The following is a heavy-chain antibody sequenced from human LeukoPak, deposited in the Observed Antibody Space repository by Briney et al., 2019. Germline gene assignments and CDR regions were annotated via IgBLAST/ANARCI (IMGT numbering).Heavy chain of an antibody. J-gene: IGHJ4*02. CDR2: IEQDGSEK. D-gene: IGHD5-12*01. CDR1: GFTFSSYW. V-gene: IGHV3-7*01. Sequence: QPGGSLRLSCAVSGFTFSSYWMSWVRQAPGKGLEWVANIEQDGSEKYYVDSVKGRFIISRDNTKNSLFLQMNSLRAEDTAIYYCARVNNYDCKDYWGQGTLVTVSS. CDR3: ARVNNYDCKDY.